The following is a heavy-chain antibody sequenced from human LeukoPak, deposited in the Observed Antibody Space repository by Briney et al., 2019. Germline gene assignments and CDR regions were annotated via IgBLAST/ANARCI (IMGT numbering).Heavy chain of an antibody. CDR2: IYPGDSDT. Sequence: GESLQISCKGSGYSFTSYWIGWGRRMPGKGLEWMGIIYPGDSDTRYSPSFQGQVTISADKSISTAYLQWSSLKASDTAMYYCASSSVIAYYYYMDVWGKGTTVTVSS. D-gene: IGHD2-21*01. CDR1: GYSFTSYW. V-gene: IGHV5-51*01. J-gene: IGHJ6*03. CDR3: ASSSVIAYYYYMDV.